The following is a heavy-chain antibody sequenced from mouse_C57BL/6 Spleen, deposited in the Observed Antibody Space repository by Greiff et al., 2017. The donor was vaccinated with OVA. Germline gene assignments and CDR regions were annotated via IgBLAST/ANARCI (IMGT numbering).Heavy chain of an antibody. Sequence: EVKLMESGPGLVKPSQSLSLTCSVTGFSITSGYYWNWIRQFPGNKLEWMGYISYNGSNNYNPALKNRIAITRDTSKNQIFLKLNAVTTEDTATYYCARGELGQFAYWGQGTLVTVSA. J-gene: IGHJ3*01. CDR1: GFSITSGYY. CDR3: ARGELGQFAY. D-gene: IGHD4-1*01. CDR2: ISYNGSN. V-gene: IGHV3-6*01.